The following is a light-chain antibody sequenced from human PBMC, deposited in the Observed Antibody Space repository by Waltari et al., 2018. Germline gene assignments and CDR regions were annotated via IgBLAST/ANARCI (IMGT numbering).Light chain of an antibody. V-gene: IGKV3-20*01. J-gene: IGKJ1*01. CDR2: RAS. CDR1: QRVGSSS. CDR3: QQHGTLPAT. Sequence: DILLTQSPGTAPLSPGERVTLSCRASQRVGSSSLAWYQQKPGKAPRRVIYRASSRATGIPDRFSGSGSGTDFSLTISRLEPEDFAVYYCQQHGTLPATFGQGTKVEIK.